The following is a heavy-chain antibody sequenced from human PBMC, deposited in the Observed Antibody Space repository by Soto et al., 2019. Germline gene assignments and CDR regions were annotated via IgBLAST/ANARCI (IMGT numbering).Heavy chain of an antibody. CDR3: ARLSRSDDY. V-gene: IGHV4-39*01. CDR1: GGSISSSSYY. D-gene: IGHD6-6*01. Sequence: QLQLQESGPGLVKPSETLSLTCTVSGGSISSSSYYWGWIRQPPGKVLKWIGSIYYSGSTYYNPSLKSRVTISVDTSKNQFSLKLSSVSAADTAVYYCARLSRSDDYWGQGTLVTVSS. CDR2: IYYSGST. J-gene: IGHJ4*02.